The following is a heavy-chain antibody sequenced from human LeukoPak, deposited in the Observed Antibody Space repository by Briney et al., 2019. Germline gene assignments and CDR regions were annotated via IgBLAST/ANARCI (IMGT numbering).Heavy chain of an antibody. CDR3: AKEDRGNDYSNKIDY. Sequence: GGSLRLSCAASGFTFSNYAMSWVRQAPGKGLEWVSAISGSGGSTYCADSVKGRFTISRDNSNNTLYLQMNSLRAEDTAVYYCAKEDRGNDYSNKIDYWGQGTLVTVSS. J-gene: IGHJ4*02. CDR1: GFTFSNYA. D-gene: IGHD4-11*01. CDR2: ISGSGGST. V-gene: IGHV3-23*01.